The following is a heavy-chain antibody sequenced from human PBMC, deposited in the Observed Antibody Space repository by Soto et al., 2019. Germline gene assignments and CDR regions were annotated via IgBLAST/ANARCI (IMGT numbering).Heavy chain of an antibody. CDR2: IYYSGST. CDR1: GGSISRDY. V-gene: IGHV4-59*12. Sequence: SETLSLTCTVSGGSISRDYYTWIRQHPGKGLEWIGYIYYSGSTNYNPSLKSRVTISVDTSKNQFSLKLSSVTAADTAVYYCARSVFPWGQGTLVTVSS. CDR3: ARSVFP. J-gene: IGHJ5*02.